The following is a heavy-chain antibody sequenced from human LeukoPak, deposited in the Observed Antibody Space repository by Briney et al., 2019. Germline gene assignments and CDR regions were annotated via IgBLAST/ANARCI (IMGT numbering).Heavy chain of an antibody. V-gene: IGHV1-2*02. Sequence: GASVKVSCKASGYTFTSYYMHWVRQAPGQGLEWMGWINPNSGGTNYAQKFQGRVTMTRDTSISTAYMELSRLRSDDTAVYYCARDSYYYGSGSLLGAFDIWGQGTMVTVSS. J-gene: IGHJ3*02. D-gene: IGHD3-10*01. CDR1: GYTFTSYY. CDR2: INPNSGGT. CDR3: ARDSYYYGSGSLLGAFDI.